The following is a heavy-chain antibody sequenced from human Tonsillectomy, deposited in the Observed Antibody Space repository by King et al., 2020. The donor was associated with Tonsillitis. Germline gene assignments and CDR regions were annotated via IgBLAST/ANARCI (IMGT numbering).Heavy chain of an antibody. CDR3: ARGPGDSSGFYLDS. CDR1: GFTFSDYN. CDR2: ISSGSSRR. J-gene: IGHJ5*01. Sequence: DVQLVESGGGLVQPGGSLRLSCAASGFTFSDYNMIWVRQAPGKGLEWVSYISSGSSRRSYADSVKGRVIISRDNARNSVYLQMNSLRDEDTSVYYCARGPGDSSGFYLDSWGQGTLVTVSS. D-gene: IGHD3-22*01. V-gene: IGHV3-48*02.